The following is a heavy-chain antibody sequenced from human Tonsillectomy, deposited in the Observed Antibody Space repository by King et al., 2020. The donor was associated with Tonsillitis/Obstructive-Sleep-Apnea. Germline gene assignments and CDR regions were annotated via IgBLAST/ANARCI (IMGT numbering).Heavy chain of an antibody. CDR2: INTNTGNP. Sequence: QLVQSGSELKKPGASVKISCKASGYTFTNYAMMWVRQAPGQGLEWVGWINTNTGNPTYAQDFTRRFVFSFDTSVRTAYLQISDLTPEETAVYYCASEFNGGLWGPDYWGQGTLVTVSS. D-gene: IGHD2-21*01. CDR1: GYTFTNYA. V-gene: IGHV7-4-1*02. J-gene: IGHJ4*02. CDR3: ASEFNGGLWGPDY.